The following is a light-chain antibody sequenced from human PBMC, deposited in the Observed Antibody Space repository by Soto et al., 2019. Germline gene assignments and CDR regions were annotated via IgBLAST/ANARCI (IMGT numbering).Light chain of an antibody. CDR3: QQYVGEPPIT. CDR1: QSVRNNY. Sequence: EIVLTQSPGTLSLSPGERATLSCRASQSVRNNYLAWYQLRPGQAPRLLMFQAGNRAAGIPDRFSGSGSGTDFTLIISRLEPEDFAVYYCQQYVGEPPITLGQGTRLEIK. V-gene: IGKV3-20*01. J-gene: IGKJ5*01. CDR2: QAG.